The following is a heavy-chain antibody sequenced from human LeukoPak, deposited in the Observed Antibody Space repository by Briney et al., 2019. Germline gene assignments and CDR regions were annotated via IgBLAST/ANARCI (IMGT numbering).Heavy chain of an antibody. J-gene: IGHJ4*02. Sequence: PGRSLRLSCAASGFTFSGYAMHWVRQAPGKGLEWVAVISYDGSNDYYADSVKGRFTISRVNSKNTLYLQMNSLRAEDTAVYYCAANGPGIAVAGYVDYWGQGTLVTVSS. CDR3: AANGPGIAVAGYVDY. CDR1: GFTFSGYA. V-gene: IGHV3-30-3*01. CDR2: ISYDGSND. D-gene: IGHD6-19*01.